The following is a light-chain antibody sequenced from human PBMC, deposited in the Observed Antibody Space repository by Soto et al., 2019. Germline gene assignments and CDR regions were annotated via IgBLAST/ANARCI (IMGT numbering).Light chain of an antibody. Sequence: DIQMTQSPSSLSASIGDRVTITCQASQDITDFLNWYQQKPGKAPKVLIYDTSHLQAGVPSRFSGSGSGTDFSFTISSLQPEDIATYYCQQYASLPLTFGAGTKVEV. CDR3: QQYASLPLT. V-gene: IGKV1-33*01. CDR1: QDITDF. CDR2: DTS. J-gene: IGKJ4*01.